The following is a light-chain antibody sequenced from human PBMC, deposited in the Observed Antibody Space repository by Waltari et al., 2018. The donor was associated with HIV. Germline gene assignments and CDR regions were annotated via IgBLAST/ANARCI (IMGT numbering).Light chain of an antibody. J-gene: IGLJ2*01. CDR1: STDIGDYNY. CDR2: DVS. Sequence: QSALTQPRSVSGSPGQSVTISCRGSSTDIGDYNYVSWYQPHPGQVPKLVIFDVSKRPSGVPDGFADSKSVNTASLTISGLQAEDEADYYCCSYAGTYTWVFGGGTRLTVL. V-gene: IGLV2-11*01. CDR3: CSYAGTYTWV.